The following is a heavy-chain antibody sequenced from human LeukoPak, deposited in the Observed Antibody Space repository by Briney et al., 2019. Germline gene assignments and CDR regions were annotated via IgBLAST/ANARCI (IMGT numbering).Heavy chain of an antibody. CDR3: ARDLYSSGWLDY. Sequence: SETLSLTCTVSGGSISSSSYYWGWIRQPPGKGLEWIGSIYYSGSTYYNPSLKSRVTISVDTSKNQFSLKLSSVTAADTAVYYCARDLYSSGWLDYWGQGTLVTVSS. D-gene: IGHD6-19*01. V-gene: IGHV4-39*02. CDR2: IYYSGST. CDR1: GGSISSSSYY. J-gene: IGHJ4*02.